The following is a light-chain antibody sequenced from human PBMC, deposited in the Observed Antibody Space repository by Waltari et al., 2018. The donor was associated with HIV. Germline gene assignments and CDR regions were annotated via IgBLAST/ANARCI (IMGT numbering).Light chain of an antibody. V-gene: IGLV3-21*02. CDR3: QVWDSSTDHVI. J-gene: IGLJ2*01. Sequence: SYVLTQPPSVSVAPGQTARITCGGNKNGSKSIHWYQQKPGKAPVLVVYDDSDRPSGILERLSGSNSGNTATLTISRVEAGDEADYYCQVWDSSTDHVIFGGGTKLTVL. CDR2: DDS. CDR1: KNGSKS.